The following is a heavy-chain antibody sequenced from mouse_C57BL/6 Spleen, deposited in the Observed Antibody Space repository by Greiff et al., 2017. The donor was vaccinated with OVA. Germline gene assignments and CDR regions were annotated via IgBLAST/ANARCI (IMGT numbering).Heavy chain of an antibody. CDR1: GYTFTSYW. Sequence: EVQLQQSGTVLARPGASVKMSCKTSGYTFTSYWMHWVKQRPGQGLEWIGAIYPGNSDTSYNQKFKGKAKLTAVTSASTAYMELSSLTNEDSAVYYCTRWDYYGSSYRAMDYWGQGTSVTVSS. J-gene: IGHJ4*01. D-gene: IGHD1-1*01. CDR2: IYPGNSDT. V-gene: IGHV1-5*01. CDR3: TRWDYYGSSYRAMDY.